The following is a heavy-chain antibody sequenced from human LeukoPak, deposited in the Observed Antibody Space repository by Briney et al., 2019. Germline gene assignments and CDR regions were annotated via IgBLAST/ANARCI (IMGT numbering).Heavy chain of an antibody. V-gene: IGHV3-21*01. CDR1: GYTFSSYS. Sequence: GGSLRLSCAASGYTFSSYSINGVRQAPGKGLEWVSSISVRSNYIYYADSVRGRFRISRDDARDSLYLQMNSLRAEDTAVYYCVRLRRNSDTSGFYYYYDFWGQGTLVTVSS. CDR3: VRLRRNSDTSGFYYYYDF. CDR2: ISVRSNYI. D-gene: IGHD3-22*01. J-gene: IGHJ4*02.